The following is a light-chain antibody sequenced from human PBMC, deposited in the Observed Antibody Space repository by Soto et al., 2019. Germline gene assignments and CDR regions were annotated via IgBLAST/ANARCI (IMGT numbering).Light chain of an antibody. V-gene: IGLV2-8*01. Sequence: QSALTQPASVSGSPGQSITISCTGTSSDVGGYNYVSWYQKHPGKAPKLLISEVSRRPSGVPDRFSGSKSGNTASLTVSGLQAADEADYYCSSYADRNSVVFGGGTKLTVL. CDR2: EVS. CDR3: SSYADRNSVV. CDR1: SSDVGGYNY. J-gene: IGLJ2*01.